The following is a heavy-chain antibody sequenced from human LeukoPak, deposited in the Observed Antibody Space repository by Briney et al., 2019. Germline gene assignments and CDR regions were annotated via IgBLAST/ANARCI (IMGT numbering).Heavy chain of an antibody. CDR2: ISGSGGST. CDR1: GFTFSNYA. V-gene: IGHV3-23*01. Sequence: AGGSLRLSCAASGFTFSNYAMSWVRQAPGKGLEWVSVISGSGGSTCYVDSVQGRFTISRDNSKNTLFLQMDSLRAEDTAVYYCAKGGFGRPFDYWGQGTLVTVSS. D-gene: IGHD3-10*01. J-gene: IGHJ4*02. CDR3: AKGGFGRPFDY.